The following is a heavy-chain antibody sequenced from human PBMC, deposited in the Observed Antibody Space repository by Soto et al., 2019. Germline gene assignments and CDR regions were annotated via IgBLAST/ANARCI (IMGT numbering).Heavy chain of an antibody. CDR1: GFTFTSYD. CDR3: ARGPFYYDISGNYIYYAVDV. J-gene: IGHJ6*01. D-gene: IGHD3-22*01. CDR2: MNPNSGNT. V-gene: IGHV1-8*01. Sequence: ASVKVSCKASGFTFTSYDINWVRQATGQGLEWMGWMNPNSGNTGYAQKFQGRVTLTRDTSISTAYMELSSLTSEDTAVYYCARGPFYYDISGNYIYYAVDVWGQGTTVTVSS.